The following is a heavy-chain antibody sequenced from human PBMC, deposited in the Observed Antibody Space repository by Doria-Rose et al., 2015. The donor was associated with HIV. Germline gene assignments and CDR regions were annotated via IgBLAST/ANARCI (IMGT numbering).Heavy chain of an antibody. CDR2: IFSDDER. CDR1: GVSLSSPGMG. Sequence: QVTLKESGPVLVKPTGTLTLTCTVSGVSLSSPGMGVSWIRQPPGQALEWLANIFSDDERSYKPSLKSRLTISRDTSKRQVVLTMTDMDPVDTATYYCARIKSSRWYHKYYFDFWGQGTLVIVSA. J-gene: IGHJ4*02. D-gene: IGHD6-13*01. CDR3: ARIKSSRWYHKYYFDF. V-gene: IGHV2-26*01.